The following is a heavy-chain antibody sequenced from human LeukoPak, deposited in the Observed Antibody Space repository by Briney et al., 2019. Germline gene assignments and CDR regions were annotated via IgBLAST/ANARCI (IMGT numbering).Heavy chain of an antibody. CDR2: IDYSGIT. J-gene: IGHJ5*02. CDR1: GGSISTFY. Sequence: SETLSLTCTVSGGSISTFYWTWVRQPPGRGLEWIGYIDYSGITNYNSSLKSRVTLSVDTSKNQFSLKLSSVTAADTAVYYCARYFGSYNWFDPWGQGTLVTVSS. D-gene: IGHD3-9*01. V-gene: IGHV4-59*01. CDR3: ARYFGSYNWFDP.